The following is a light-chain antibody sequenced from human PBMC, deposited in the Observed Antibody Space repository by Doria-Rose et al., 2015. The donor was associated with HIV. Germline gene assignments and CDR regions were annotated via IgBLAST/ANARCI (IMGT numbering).Light chain of an antibody. CDR2: AAS. CDR1: QDISNS. J-gene: IGKJ2*01. CDR3: QQYYTTLPYT. V-gene: IGKV1-NL1*01. Sequence: DIRLTQSPSSLSASVGDRVTITCRASQDISNSLAWYQQRPGKAPSLLLYAASRLETGVPSRFSGSGSGTDFALTIRSLRPKDYATYYCQQYYTTLPYTFGQGTKLEI.